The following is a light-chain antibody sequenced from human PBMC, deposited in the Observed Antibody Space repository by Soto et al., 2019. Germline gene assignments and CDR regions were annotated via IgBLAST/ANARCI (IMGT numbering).Light chain of an antibody. J-gene: IGLJ3*02. Sequence: QSVLTQPPSASGTPGQRVTISCSGSRSNIGNNAVSWYQQFPGTAPNLLIYNNNQRPSGVPDRFSGSKSGTSASLAISGLQSEDEADYYCATWDDSLNARAVFGGGTKLTVL. CDR3: ATWDDSLNARAV. CDR2: NNN. CDR1: RSNIGNNA. V-gene: IGLV1-44*01.